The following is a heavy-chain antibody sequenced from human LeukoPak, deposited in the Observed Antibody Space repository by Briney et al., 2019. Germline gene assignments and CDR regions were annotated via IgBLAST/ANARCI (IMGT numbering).Heavy chain of an antibody. CDR1: GFAFNTYW. Sequence: GGSLRLSCAASGFAFNTYWMNWVRQAPGKGLEWVANINQDGSEKYYVDSVKGRFTISRDNAKNSLYLQMNSLRAEDTAIYYCARDRHTDYWGQGTLVTVSS. V-gene: IGHV3-7*01. J-gene: IGHJ4*02. D-gene: IGHD2-21*01. CDR2: INQDGSEK. CDR3: ARDRHTDY.